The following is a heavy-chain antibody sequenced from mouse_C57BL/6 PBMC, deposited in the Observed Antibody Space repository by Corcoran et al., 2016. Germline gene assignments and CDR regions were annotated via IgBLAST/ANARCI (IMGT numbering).Heavy chain of an antibody. CDR1: GYTFTDYY. Sequence: EVQLQQSGPVLVKPGASVKMSCKASGYTFTDYYMNWVKQSHGKSLEWIGVINPYNGGTSYNQKFKGKATLTVDKSSSTAYMELNSLTSEDSAVYYCARDLLLAMDYWGQGTSVTVSS. D-gene: IGHD2-10*01. CDR3: ARDLLLAMDY. J-gene: IGHJ4*01. V-gene: IGHV1-19*01. CDR2: INPYNGGT.